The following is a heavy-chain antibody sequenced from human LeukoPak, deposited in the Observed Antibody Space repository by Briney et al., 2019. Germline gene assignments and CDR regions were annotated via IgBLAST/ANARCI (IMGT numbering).Heavy chain of an antibody. V-gene: IGHV1-3*01. J-gene: IGHJ4*02. CDR3: ARDDYTDIPFQLDY. D-gene: IGHD5-18*01. CDR1: GYAFSTYV. Sequence: GASVKVSCKASGYAFSTYVMQWLRRAPGQRLEWMGWIHGGNGYTKYSQNLQGRVTFTRDTSANTAYMELSSLRPEDTAVYYCARDDYTDIPFQLDYWGQGTLVTVSS. CDR2: IHGGNGYT.